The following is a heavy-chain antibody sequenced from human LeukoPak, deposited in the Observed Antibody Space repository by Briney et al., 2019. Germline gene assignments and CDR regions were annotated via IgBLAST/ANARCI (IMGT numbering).Heavy chain of an antibody. CDR2: ISASGVMT. J-gene: IGHJ4*02. CDR1: GFTFSSYA. Sequence: GGSLRLSCAASGFTFSSYAMTWVRQAPGKGLEWVSSISASGVMTYYADSVKGRFTVSRDNSKNSLYLQMSSLTAADTAVYYCAKDRSIGTYYTFDHWGQGTLVTVSS. CDR3: AKDRSIGTYYTFDH. V-gene: IGHV3-23*01. D-gene: IGHD1-26*01.